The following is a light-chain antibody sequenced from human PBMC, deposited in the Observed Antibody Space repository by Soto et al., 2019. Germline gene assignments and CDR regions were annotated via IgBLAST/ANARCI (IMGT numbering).Light chain of an antibody. Sequence: EIVLTQSPATLSLSPGERATLSCRSSQSVSSFLAWYQQKPGQAPRLLIYDASIRATGIPARFSGSGSGTDFTRTISSLEPEDFAVYYCQQGSNWPPGLTFGGGTKVDIK. V-gene: IGKV3-11*01. CDR1: QSVSSF. CDR3: QQGSNWPPGLT. J-gene: IGKJ4*01. CDR2: DAS.